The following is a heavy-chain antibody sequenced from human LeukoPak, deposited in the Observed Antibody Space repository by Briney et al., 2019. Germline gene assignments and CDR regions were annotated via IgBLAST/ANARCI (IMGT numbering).Heavy chain of an antibody. Sequence: PGGSLRLSCAASGFTFDDYAMHWVRQAPGKGLEWVSGISWNSGSIGYADSVKGRFTISRDNAKNSLYLQMNSLRAEDTALYYCAKDPALYGDWYPRPRRDDAFDIWGQGTMVTVSS. D-gene: IGHD4-17*01. CDR1: GFTFDDYA. CDR2: ISWNSGSI. J-gene: IGHJ3*02. V-gene: IGHV3-9*01. CDR3: AKDPALYGDWYPRPRRDDAFDI.